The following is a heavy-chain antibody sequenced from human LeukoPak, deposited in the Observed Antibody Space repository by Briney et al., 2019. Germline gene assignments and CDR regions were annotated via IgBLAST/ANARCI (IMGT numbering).Heavy chain of an antibody. CDR3: ARDRRAFDI. CDR2: IYYSGNT. J-gene: IGHJ3*02. CDR1: GGSISSSSYY. V-gene: IGHV4-39*07. Sequence: SETLSLTCTVSGGSISSSSYYWGWIRQPPGKGLEWIGSIYYSGNTYYNASLKSQVTISVDTSKNQFSLKLSSVTAADTAVYYCARDRRAFDIWGQGTMVTVSS.